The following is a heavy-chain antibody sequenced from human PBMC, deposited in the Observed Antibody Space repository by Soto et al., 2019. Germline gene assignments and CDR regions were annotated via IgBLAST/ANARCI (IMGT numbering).Heavy chain of an antibody. CDR2: IYYSGST. D-gene: IGHD3-22*01. CDR3: ARQGPTINYYDSSGYDY. V-gene: IGHV4-39*01. CDR1: GGSISSSSYY. J-gene: IGHJ4*02. Sequence: SETLSLTCTVSGGSISSSSYYWGWIRQPPGKGLEWIGSIYYSGSTYYNPSLKSRVTISVDTSKNQFSLKLSSVTAADTAVYYCARQGPTINYYDSSGYDYWGQGTLVTVSS.